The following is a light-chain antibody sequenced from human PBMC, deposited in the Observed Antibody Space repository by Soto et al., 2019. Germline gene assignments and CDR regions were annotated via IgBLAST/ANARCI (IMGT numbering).Light chain of an antibody. Sequence: EIVMTQAPATLSVSPGERATLSCRASQSVSSNLSWYQQKPGQTPKLLIYLASTRATGIPGRFSGSGSGTELTLTISSPQSEYFAFYYCQQYNVWPLTFGGGNKVEFK. CDR3: QQYNVWPLT. CDR1: QSVSSN. J-gene: IGKJ4*01. V-gene: IGKV3-15*01. CDR2: LAS.